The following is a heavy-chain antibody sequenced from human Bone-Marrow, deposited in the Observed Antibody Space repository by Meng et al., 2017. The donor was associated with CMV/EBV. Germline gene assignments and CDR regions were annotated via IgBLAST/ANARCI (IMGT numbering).Heavy chain of an antibody. CDR2: IKRKVDRGTT. D-gene: IGHD3-3*01. CDR1: GFTFSSYS. CDR3: TTEGSIYGYHSLDT. Sequence: GESLKISCAASGFTFSSYSMNWVRRAPGKGLEWVGRIKRKVDRGTTDYVAPVKGRFTISRDDSKNTLYLEMNSLKSEDTAVYYCTTEGSIYGYHSLDTWGQGTMVTVSS. V-gene: IGHV3-15*01. J-gene: IGHJ3*02.